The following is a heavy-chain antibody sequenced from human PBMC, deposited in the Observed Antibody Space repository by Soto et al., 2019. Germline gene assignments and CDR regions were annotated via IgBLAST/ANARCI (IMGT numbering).Heavy chain of an antibody. CDR2: IWDDGIKK. D-gene: IGHD3-16*01. CDR3: VRGGNVAGAFDI. J-gene: IGHJ3*02. V-gene: IGHV3-33*01. Sequence: QVQLVESGGGVVQPGRSLRLSCAASGLTFSHYGMHWVRQAPGKGLEWVAVIWDDGIKKFYPDSVRGRFTISRDNSENTLFLQMNSLTAEDRAIYYCVRGGNVAGAFDIWGQGTMVTVSS. CDR1: GLTFSHYG.